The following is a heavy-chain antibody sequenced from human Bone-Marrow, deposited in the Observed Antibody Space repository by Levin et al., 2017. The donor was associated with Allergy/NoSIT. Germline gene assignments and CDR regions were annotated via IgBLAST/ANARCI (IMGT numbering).Heavy chain of an antibody. J-gene: IGHJ4*02. CDR3: AKEIGVEDIVVEVAATQFDY. CDR1: GFTFSVFA. Sequence: GGSLRLSCAASGFTFSVFAMHWVRQAPGGGLEWVAFTSLDGKNIYYADSVKGRFTISRDNSKNTLYLQMNSLRREDTAVYYCAKEIGVEDIVVEVAATQFDYWGPGTLVTVSS. D-gene: IGHD2-15*01. V-gene: IGHV3-30*04. CDR2: TSLDGKNI.